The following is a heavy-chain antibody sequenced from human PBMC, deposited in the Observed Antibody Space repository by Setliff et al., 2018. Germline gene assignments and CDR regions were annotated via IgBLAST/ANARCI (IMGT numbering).Heavy chain of an antibody. J-gene: IGHJ3*01. V-gene: IGHV3-30*02. CDR3: VKEQEITLVPGIIPDAFDL. D-gene: IGHD3-10*01. CDR2: IRSDGNKK. Sequence: LRLSCAASGFTLNTYGISWVRQAPGKGLEWVTFIRSDGNKKYFGDSVKGRFSISRDNSKNTVYLQMNSLKIEDTAVYFCVKEQEITLVPGIIPDAFDLWGQGTMVTV. CDR1: GFTLNTYG.